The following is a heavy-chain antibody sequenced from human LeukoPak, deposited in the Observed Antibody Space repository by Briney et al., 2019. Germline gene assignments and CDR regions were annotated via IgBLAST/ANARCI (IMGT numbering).Heavy chain of an antibody. V-gene: IGHV4-31*03. CDR1: GGSISSGGYY. J-gene: IGHJ4*02. Sequence: PSETLSLTCTVSGGSISSGGYYWSWLRQHPGKGLEWIGYIYYSGSTYYNPSLKSRVTISVDTSKNQFSLKLSSVTAADTAVYYCARETGYGDSPYFDYWGQGTLVTVSS. CDR2: IYYSGST. D-gene: IGHD4-17*01. CDR3: ARETGYGDSPYFDY.